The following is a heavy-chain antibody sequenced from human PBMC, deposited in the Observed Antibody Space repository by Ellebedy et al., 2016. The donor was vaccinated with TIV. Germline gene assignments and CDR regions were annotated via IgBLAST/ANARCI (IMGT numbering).Heavy chain of an antibody. V-gene: IGHV3-74*01. Sequence: HTGGSLRLSCAASGFTFSNYWMHWVRQAPGKGLVWVSGIKTDGSITTYADSVKGRFTISRDNAKNTLYLQMNSLRDEDTAVYYCASFGISWQRAFWGQGTLVTVSS. CDR1: GFTFSNYW. CDR2: IKTDGSIT. D-gene: IGHD6-13*01. J-gene: IGHJ4*02. CDR3: ASFGISWQRAF.